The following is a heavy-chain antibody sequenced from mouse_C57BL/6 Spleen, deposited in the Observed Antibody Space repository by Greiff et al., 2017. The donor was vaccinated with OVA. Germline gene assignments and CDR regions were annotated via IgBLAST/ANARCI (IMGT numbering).Heavy chain of an antibody. CDR3: ARKPSYDFYAMDY. Sequence: VQLQQSGPGLVQPSQSLSITCTVSGFSLTSYGVHWVRQSPGKGLEWLGVIWSGGSTDYNAAFISRLSISKDNSKSQVFFKMNSLQADDTAIYYCARKPSYDFYAMDYWGQGTSVTVSS. D-gene: IGHD2-10*01. V-gene: IGHV2-2*01. CDR2: IWSGGST. J-gene: IGHJ4*01. CDR1: GFSLTSYG.